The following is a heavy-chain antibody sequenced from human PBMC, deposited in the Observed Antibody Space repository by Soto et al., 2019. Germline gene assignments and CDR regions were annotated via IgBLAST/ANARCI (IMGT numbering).Heavy chain of an antibody. CDR1: GGTITSGRSS. CDR3: VRESVASGPNYFDT. CDR2: IYHSGST. Sequence: SETLSLTCSVSGGTITSGRSSWNWIRQSPGKGLEWIAYIYHSGSTYYNPSLESRVTTSVDRSENQFSLKLTSVTAADTAVYYCVRESVASGPNYFDTWGPGTLVTVSS. J-gene: IGHJ5*02. D-gene: IGHD6-6*01. V-gene: IGHV4-30-2*06.